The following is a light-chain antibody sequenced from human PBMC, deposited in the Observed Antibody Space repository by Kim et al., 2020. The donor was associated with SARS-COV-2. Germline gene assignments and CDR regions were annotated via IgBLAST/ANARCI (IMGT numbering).Light chain of an antibody. CDR3: QQYYSYPFT. J-gene: IGKJ4*01. V-gene: IGKV1-8*01. CDR2: AAS. Sequence: ASTGDSVTITCRASQGIISYLAWYQQKPGKAPKLLIYAASTLQSGVPSRFSGSGSGTDFTLTISCLQSEDFATYYCQQYYSYPFTFGGGTKVDIK. CDR1: QGIISY.